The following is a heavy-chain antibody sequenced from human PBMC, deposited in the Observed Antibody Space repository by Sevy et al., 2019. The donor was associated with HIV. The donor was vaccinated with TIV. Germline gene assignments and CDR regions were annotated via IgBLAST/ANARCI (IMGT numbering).Heavy chain of an antibody. V-gene: IGHV3-23*01. CDR2: ISGSGGST. Sequence: GGSLRLSCAASGFTFSSYAMSWVRQAPGKGLEWVSAISGSGGSTYYAASVKGRVTISRDNSRNTLYLQMNGLGAEDTAVYYCAVSCSSARCYKWGNWFDPWGQGTLVTVSS. CDR1: GFTFSSYA. CDR3: AVSCSSARCYKWGNWFDP. D-gene: IGHD2-2*02. J-gene: IGHJ5*02.